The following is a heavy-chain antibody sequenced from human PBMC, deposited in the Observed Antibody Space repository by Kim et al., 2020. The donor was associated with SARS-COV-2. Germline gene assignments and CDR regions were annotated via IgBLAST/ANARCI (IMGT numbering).Heavy chain of an antibody. Sequence: GGSLRLSCAASGFTFTYYEMNWVRQAPGKGLEWVSYISSTGDTIYYADSVKGRFTVSRDNAKNSLYLQMNSLKADDTATYYCASPSVDTMMAWGQGTLVTVSS. V-gene: IGHV3-48*03. CDR2: ISSTGDTI. CDR3: ASPSVDTMMA. D-gene: IGHD5-18*01. CDR1: GFTFTYYE. J-gene: IGHJ5*02.